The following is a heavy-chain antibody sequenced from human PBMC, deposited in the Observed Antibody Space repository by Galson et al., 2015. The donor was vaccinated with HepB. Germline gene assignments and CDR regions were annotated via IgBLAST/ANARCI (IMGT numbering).Heavy chain of an antibody. CDR1: GFTFSSYA. J-gene: IGHJ4*02. Sequence: SLRLSCAASGFTFSSYAMHWVRQAPGKGLEWVAVISYDGSSKYYADSVKGRFTISRDNSKNTLYLQMNRLRAEDTAVYYCARAEGIAVAGTQDYWGQGTLVTVSS. CDR2: ISYDGSSK. CDR3: ARAEGIAVAGTQDY. V-gene: IGHV3-30-3*01. D-gene: IGHD6-19*01.